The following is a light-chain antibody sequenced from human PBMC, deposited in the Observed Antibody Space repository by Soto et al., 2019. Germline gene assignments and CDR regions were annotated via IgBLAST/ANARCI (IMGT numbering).Light chain of an antibody. V-gene: IGKV1-39*01. Sequence: DIQMTQSPSSLSASVGDRVTIACRASEDIYTFLNWYQQKPGKAPKLLIFGASSLQSGVPSRFSGSRSETVFTLTISSLQPEDFATYYCEQSYITPPITFGQGTRLEI. J-gene: IGKJ5*01. CDR3: EQSYITPPIT. CDR1: EDIYTF. CDR2: GAS.